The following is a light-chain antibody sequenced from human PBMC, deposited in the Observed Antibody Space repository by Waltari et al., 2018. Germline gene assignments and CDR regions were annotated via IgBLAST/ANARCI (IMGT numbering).Light chain of an antibody. J-gene: IGLJ2*01. CDR1: ALPKKY. Sequence: SYELTQPPSVSVSPGQTARITCSGDALPKKYAYWYQQKSGQTPVLVIYEDKKRPPGIPERVSGSSSGTVATLTISGAQVEDEADYFCYSTDNNGRGLFGGGTKLTVL. CDR2: EDK. V-gene: IGLV3-10*01. CDR3: YSTDNNGRGL.